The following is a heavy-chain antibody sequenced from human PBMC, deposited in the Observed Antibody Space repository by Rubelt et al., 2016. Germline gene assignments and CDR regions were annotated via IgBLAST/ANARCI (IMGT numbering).Heavy chain of an antibody. Sequence: QVQLVQSGAEVKKPGASVKVSCKVSGYTLTELSMHWVRQAPGKGLEWMGGFDPEDGEPIYAQKVQCRVTMTEDTSTDTAYMELSSLRSEDTAVYYCATVQQNWFAMVRGVVNDYWGQGTLVTVSS. V-gene: IGHV1-24*01. J-gene: IGHJ4*02. CDR3: ATVQQNWFAMVRGVVNDY. CDR2: FDPEDGEP. D-gene: IGHD3-10*01. CDR1: GYTLTELS.